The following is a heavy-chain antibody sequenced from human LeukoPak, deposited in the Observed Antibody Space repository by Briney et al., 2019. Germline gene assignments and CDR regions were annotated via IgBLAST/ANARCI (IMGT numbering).Heavy chain of an antibody. D-gene: IGHD3-10*01. CDR3: ARDDFPVWFGELKAPLGY. J-gene: IGHJ4*02. Sequence: VASVKVSCKASGYTFTSYAMNWVRQAPGQGLEWMGWINTNTGNPTYAQGFTGRFVFSLDTSVSTAYLQISSLKAEDTAVYYCARDDFPVWFGELKAPLGYWGQGTLVTVSS. V-gene: IGHV7-4-1*02. CDR1: GYTFTSYA. CDR2: INTNTGNP.